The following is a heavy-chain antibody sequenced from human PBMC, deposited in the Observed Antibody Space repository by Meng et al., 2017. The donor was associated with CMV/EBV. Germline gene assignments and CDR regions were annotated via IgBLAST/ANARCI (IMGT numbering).Heavy chain of an antibody. J-gene: IGHJ6*02. CDR1: GYTFTSYY. CDR3: AREIRRGGWYSDYHYGMDV. D-gene: IGHD6-19*01. V-gene: IGHV1-46*01. Sequence: ASVKVSCKASGYTFTSYYMHWVRQAPGQGLEWMGIINPSGGSTSYAQKFQGRVTMTRDTSTSTVYMELSSLRSEDTAVYYCAREIRRGGWYSDYHYGMDVWGQGTTVTVSS. CDR2: INPSGGST.